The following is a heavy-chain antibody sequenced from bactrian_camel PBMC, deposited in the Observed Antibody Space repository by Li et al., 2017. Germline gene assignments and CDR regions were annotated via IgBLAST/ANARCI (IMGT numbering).Heavy chain of an antibody. V-gene: IGHV3S53*01. CDR1: GLPAGLYC. CDR2: IHRDGRT. J-gene: IGHJ4*01. D-gene: IGHD6*01. CDR3: AEGRGSRGEHCYSLNY. Sequence: HVQLVESGGGSVQAGGSLTLSCADSGLPAGLYCMGWFRQAPGKSREGVAAIHRDGRTKYGDRVKGRFTISQDSARNTVYLQMNNLQPEDTATYYCAEGRGSRGEHCYSLNYWGRGTQVTVS.